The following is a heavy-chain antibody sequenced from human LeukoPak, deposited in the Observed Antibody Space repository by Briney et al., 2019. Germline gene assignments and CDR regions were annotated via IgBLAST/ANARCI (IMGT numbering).Heavy chain of an antibody. CDR1: GFTFSRYA. Sequence: GGSLRLSCAASGFTFSRYAMHWVRQAPGKGLEWVAVISYDGSNKYYADSVKGRFTISRDNSKNTLYLQMNSLRAEDTAVYYCANGNGYFQHWGQGTLVTVSS. V-gene: IGHV3-30*04. J-gene: IGHJ1*01. CDR3: ANGNGYFQH. D-gene: IGHD1-1*01. CDR2: ISYDGSNK.